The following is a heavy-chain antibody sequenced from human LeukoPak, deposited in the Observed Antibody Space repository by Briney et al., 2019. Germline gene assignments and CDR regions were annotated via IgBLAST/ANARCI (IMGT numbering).Heavy chain of an antibody. CDR3: TRGLAPDPGYFDS. V-gene: IGHV3-53*01. Sequence: PGGSLRLSCAASGFTFISYAMHWVRQAPGKGLEWVSSFFTNGNTYYADSVKGRFTISRDNSKNTVYLQMNRLRAEDTAVYYCTRGLAPDPGYFDSWGQGTLITVSS. D-gene: IGHD1-14*01. CDR1: GFTFISYA. J-gene: IGHJ4*02. CDR2: FFTNGNT.